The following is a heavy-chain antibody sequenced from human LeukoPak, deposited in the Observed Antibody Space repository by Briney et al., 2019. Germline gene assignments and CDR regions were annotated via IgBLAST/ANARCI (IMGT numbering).Heavy chain of an antibody. D-gene: IGHD6-6*01. Sequence: GESLKISCKGSVNSFTNYWIGWVRQMPGKGLEWMGIIYPGDSDTRYSPSFQGHVTISADKSISTAYVQWSSLKASDTAVYYCTRVTGLSRQVDSWGQGTLVTVSS. CDR3: TRVTGLSRQVDS. CDR1: VNSFTNYW. J-gene: IGHJ4*02. V-gene: IGHV5-51*01. CDR2: IYPGDSDT.